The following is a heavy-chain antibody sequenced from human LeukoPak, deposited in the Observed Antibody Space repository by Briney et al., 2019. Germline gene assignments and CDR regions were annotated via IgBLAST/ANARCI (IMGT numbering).Heavy chain of an antibody. CDR1: GGSFSGYY. CDR3: ARESRSPHCSSTSCSTYYYCYGMDV. D-gene: IGHD2-2*02. CDR2: INHSGST. Sequence: SETLSLTCAVYGGSFSGYYWSWIRQPPGKGLEWIGEINHSGSTNYNPSLKSRVTISVDTSKNQFSLKLSSVTAADTAVYYCARESRSPHCSSTSCSTYYYCYGMDVWGQGTTVTVSS. J-gene: IGHJ6*02. V-gene: IGHV4-34*01.